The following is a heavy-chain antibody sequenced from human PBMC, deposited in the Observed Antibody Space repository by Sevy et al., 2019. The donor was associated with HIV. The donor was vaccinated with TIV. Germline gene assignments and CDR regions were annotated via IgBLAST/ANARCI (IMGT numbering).Heavy chain of an antibody. V-gene: IGHV3-30*04. CDR1: GFTFSRYA. CDR2: ISYDGSVK. J-gene: IGHJ6*02. Sequence: GGSLRLSCAASGFTFSRYAMHWVRQAPGKGLEWLAVISYDGSVKYYTDSVKGRFTISRDNSKNTLYLQMNSLKVEDTAVYYCARVKGAYSLGYDGMDVWGQGTTVTVSS. D-gene: IGHD5-18*01. CDR3: ARVKGAYSLGYDGMDV.